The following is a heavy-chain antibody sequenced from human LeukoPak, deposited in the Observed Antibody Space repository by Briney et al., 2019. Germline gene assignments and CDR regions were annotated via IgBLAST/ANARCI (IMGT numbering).Heavy chain of an antibody. V-gene: IGHV4-31*03. CDR2: IYYTGST. Sequence: SQTLSLTCTVSGVPISSGGYYWSWIRQHPGKGLEWLGHIYYTGSTYYNPSLKSRVSISVDTSKNQFTLRLSSVTAADTAVYYCARDGGYSGTGLDYWGQGTLATVSS. D-gene: IGHD5-12*01. CDR1: GVPISSGGYY. CDR3: ARDGGYSGTGLDY. J-gene: IGHJ4*02.